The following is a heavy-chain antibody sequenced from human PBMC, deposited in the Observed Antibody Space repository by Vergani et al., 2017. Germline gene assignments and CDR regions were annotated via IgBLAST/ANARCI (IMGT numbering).Heavy chain of an antibody. CDR1: GFTFSDFS. J-gene: IGHJ5*02. V-gene: IGHV3-21*06. D-gene: IGHD2-2*01. Sequence: VQLVESGGGLVKPGGSLRLSCAASGFTFSDFSMSWVRQAPGKGLEWVAFIGSSGPYINYADSVKGRFIISRDNTNNSLFLQLRSLRAEDAAVYYCAREKYQLLRWVPWFDPWGQGTLVTVSS. CDR3: AREKYQLLRWVPWFDP. CDR2: IGSSGPYI.